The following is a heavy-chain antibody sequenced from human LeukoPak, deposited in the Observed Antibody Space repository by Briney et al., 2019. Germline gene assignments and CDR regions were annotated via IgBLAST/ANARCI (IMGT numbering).Heavy chain of an antibody. D-gene: IGHD2-21*02. CDR1: GGSISSYY. CDR2: IYYSGST. Sequence: SETLSLTCTVSGGSISSYYWSWIRQPPEKGLEWIGYIYYSGSTNYNPSLKSRVTISVDTSKNQFSLKLSSVTAADTAVYYCARVAYCGGDCYWFDYWGQGTLVTVSS. J-gene: IGHJ4*02. CDR3: ARVAYCGGDCYWFDY. V-gene: IGHV4-59*01.